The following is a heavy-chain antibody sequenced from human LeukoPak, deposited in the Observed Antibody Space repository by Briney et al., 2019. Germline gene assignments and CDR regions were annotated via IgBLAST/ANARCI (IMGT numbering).Heavy chain of an antibody. V-gene: IGHV1-69*05. CDR2: IIPIFGTA. CDR3: ARCDWRGPAYNWFDP. Sequence: GSSVKVSCKASGGTFSSYAISWVRQAPGQGLEWMGGIIPIFGTANYAQKFQGRVTITTDESTSTAYMELSSLRSEDTAVYYCARCDWRGPAYNWFDPWGQGTLVTVSS. D-gene: IGHD2-21*02. J-gene: IGHJ5*02. CDR1: GGTFSSYA.